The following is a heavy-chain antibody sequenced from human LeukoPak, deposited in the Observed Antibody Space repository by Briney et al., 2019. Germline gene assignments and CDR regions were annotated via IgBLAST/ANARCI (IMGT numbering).Heavy chain of an antibody. CDR2: INTDGSTT. J-gene: IGHJ4*02. Sequence: GGSLRLSCAASGFTFSSYWIHWVRQAPGKGLVWVSRINTDGSTTNYADSVKGRFTISRDNAKNTLYLRMNSLRAEDTAVYYCARVLQGEWFFDYWGQGTLVTVSS. CDR3: ARVLQGEWFFDY. V-gene: IGHV3-74*01. CDR1: GFTFSSYW. D-gene: IGHD3-3*01.